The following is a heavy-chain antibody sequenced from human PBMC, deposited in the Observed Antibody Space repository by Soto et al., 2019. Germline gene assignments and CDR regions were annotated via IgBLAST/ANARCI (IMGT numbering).Heavy chain of an antibody. Sequence: SETLSLTCTVSGGSISSYYWSWIRQPPGKGLERIGYIYYSGSTNYNPSLKSRVTISVDTSKNQLSLKLSSVTAADTAVYYSARDTAAVGNGGLYYYGRDVWGQGTTVTVS. J-gene: IGHJ6*02. V-gene: IGHV4-59*01. CDR2: IYYSGST. D-gene: IGHD6-13*01. CDR3: ARDTAAVGNGGLYYYGRDV. CDR1: GGSISSYY.